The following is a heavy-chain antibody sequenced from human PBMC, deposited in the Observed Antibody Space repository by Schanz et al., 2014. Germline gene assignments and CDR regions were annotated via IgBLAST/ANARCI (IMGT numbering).Heavy chain of an antibody. Sequence: QVFLAESGGGVVQPGRSLRLSCAASGFTFSQYGMHWVRQAPGKGLEWVAIIWYDGSSKNHADSVQGRFTISRDNSKNALYLQMDSLRAEDTAVYYCARGIITMVRGGDVGAFDIWGQGTMVTVSS. CDR2: IWYDGSSK. V-gene: IGHV3-33*08. CDR1: GFTFSQYG. J-gene: IGHJ3*02. CDR3: ARGIITMVRGGDVGAFDI. D-gene: IGHD3-10*01.